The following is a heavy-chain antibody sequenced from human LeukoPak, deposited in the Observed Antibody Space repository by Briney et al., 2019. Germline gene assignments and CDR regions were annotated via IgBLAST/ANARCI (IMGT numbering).Heavy chain of an antibody. CDR1: GFTLSNYW. CDR2: TRPDWSFT. Sequence: GGTLRLSCAASGFTLSNYWMYWVRQAPGQGLERVSRTRPDWSFTTYADSVQGRFSISRDIAKNTLYLQMSTLRAEDTAVYYWARDLRASDHWGQGTLVTVSS. CDR3: ARDLRASDH. V-gene: IGHV3-74*01. J-gene: IGHJ4*02.